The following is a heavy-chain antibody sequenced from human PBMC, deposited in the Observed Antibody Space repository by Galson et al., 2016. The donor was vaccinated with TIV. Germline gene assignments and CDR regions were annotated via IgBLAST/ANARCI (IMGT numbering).Heavy chain of an antibody. V-gene: IGHV3-21*01. J-gene: IGHJ4*02. Sequence: SLRLSCAAFGFTFNAYAMHWVRQAPGKGLEWVSSISNTGSLKHYPDSLKGQFTISRDNARNSVFLQMNSLRAEDTAVYYCARDHPQGWGFDCWGQGTLVTVSS. CDR1: GFTFNAYA. CDR3: ARDHPQGWGFDC. D-gene: IGHD7-27*01. CDR2: ISNTGSLK.